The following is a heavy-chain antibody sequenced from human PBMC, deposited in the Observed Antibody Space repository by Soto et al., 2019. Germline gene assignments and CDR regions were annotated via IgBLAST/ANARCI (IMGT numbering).Heavy chain of an antibody. CDR2: LIPILGTA. V-gene: IGHV1-69*01. Sequence: SVKGSCKASGGTFSSYAISWVRQAPGQGLEWMGGLIPILGTANYAQKFQGRVTITADESTSTAHMELSSLRSEDTAVYYCARVGRAKTPAPYFDYWGQGTLVTVSS. CDR1: GGTFSSYA. CDR3: ARVGRAKTPAPYFDY. J-gene: IGHJ4*02. D-gene: IGHD1-26*01.